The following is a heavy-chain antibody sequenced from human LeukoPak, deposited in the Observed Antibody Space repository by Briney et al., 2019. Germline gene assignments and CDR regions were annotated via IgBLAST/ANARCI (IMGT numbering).Heavy chain of an antibody. CDR3: ARQSSGLEFDY. V-gene: IGHV4-39*01. J-gene: IGHJ4*02. CDR1: GGSISSSSYY. D-gene: IGHD5-12*01. Sequence: SETLSLTCTVSGGSISSSSYYWDWIRQPPGKGLEWIGSIYYSGRTYYNPSLKSRLTMSVDTPKNHFSLKLSSVTAADTAVYYCARQSSGLEFDYWGQGTLVTVSS. CDR2: IYYSGRT.